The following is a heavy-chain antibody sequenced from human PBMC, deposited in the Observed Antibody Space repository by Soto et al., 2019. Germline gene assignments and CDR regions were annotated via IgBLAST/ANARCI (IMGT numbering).Heavy chain of an antibody. CDR2: ISYDGSNK. V-gene: IGHV3-30*18. CDR3: AKDEEVVLMVYAIDY. D-gene: IGHD2-8*01. Sequence: GGSLRLSCAASGFTFSSYGMHWVRQAPGKGLEWVAVISYDGSNKYYADSVKGRFTISRDNSKNTLYLQMNSLRAEDMAVYYCAKDEEVVLMVYAIDYWGQGTLVTVSS. CDR1: GFTFSSYG. J-gene: IGHJ4*02.